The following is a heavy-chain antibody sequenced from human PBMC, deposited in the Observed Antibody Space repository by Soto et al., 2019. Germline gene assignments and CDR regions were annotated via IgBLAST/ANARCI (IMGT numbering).Heavy chain of an antibody. CDR2: IGPESGAT. J-gene: IGHJ4*02. Sequence: ASVKVSCKASGYTFTGHYIHWVRQAPEQGPEWMGEIGPESGATRYAQKFQGRVTMTMDMSITTVYMGLSNLSPDDTAVYYCGRGRSGQIVVFYWAQGTPVTVSS. D-gene: IGHD5-12*01. CDR3: GRGRSGQIVVFY. V-gene: IGHV1-2*02. CDR1: GYTFTGHY.